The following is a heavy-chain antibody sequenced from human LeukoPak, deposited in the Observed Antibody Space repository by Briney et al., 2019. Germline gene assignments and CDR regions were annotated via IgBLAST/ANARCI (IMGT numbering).Heavy chain of an antibody. CDR1: GFTFNLYA. V-gene: IGHV3-23*01. CDR3: ANSKVADFHY. Sequence: GGSLRLSCTASGFTFNLYAMTWVRQAPGKGLEWVSAITGSGGSTYYADSVKGRFTISRDNSKNTVYLQMNSLRVDDTAVYYCANSKVADFHYWGQGTRVTVSS. CDR2: ITGSGGST. J-gene: IGHJ4*02. D-gene: IGHD6-19*01.